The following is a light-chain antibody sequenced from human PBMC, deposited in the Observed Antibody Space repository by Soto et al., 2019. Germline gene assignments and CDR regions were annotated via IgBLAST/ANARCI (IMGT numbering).Light chain of an antibody. CDR1: RSISSNY. CDR3: QHYNSYSEA. Sequence: EIVLTQSPGTLSLSPGERATLSCRASRSISSNYVAWYQQKPGQVPRLLIYGVTNRVTGIPERFSGSGSGTEFTLTISSLQPDDFATYYCQHYNSYSEAFGQGTKV. J-gene: IGKJ1*01. V-gene: IGKV3-20*01. CDR2: GVT.